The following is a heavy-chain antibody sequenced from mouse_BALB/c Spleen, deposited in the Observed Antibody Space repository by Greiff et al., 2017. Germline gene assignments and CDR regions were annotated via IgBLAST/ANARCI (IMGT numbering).Heavy chain of an antibody. CDR1: GFSLTSYG. D-gene: IGHD2-3*01. J-gene: IGHJ4*01. CDR3: ASPYDGYYPYVMDY. V-gene: IGHV2-2*02. Sequence: VMLVESGPGLVQPSQSLSITCTVSGFSLTSYGVHWVRQSPGKGLEWLGVIWSGGSTDYNAAFISRLSISKDNSKSQVFFKMNSLQANDTAIYYCASPYDGYYPYVMDYWGQGASVTVSS. CDR2: IWSGGST.